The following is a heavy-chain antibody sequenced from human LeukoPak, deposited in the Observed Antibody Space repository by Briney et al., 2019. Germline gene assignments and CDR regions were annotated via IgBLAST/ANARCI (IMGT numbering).Heavy chain of an antibody. Sequence: QSGGSLRLSCAASGFNFSGSAVHWVRQASGKGLEWVGRIRSKANSYGTAYSESVKGRFSISRDDSKNTSYLQMNSLKSEDTAVYLCTKWADVAPMDVWGQGTTVIVSS. CDR2: IRSKANSYGT. CDR1: GFNFSGSA. J-gene: IGHJ6*02. CDR3: TKWADVAPMDV. D-gene: IGHD2-8*01. V-gene: IGHV3-73*01.